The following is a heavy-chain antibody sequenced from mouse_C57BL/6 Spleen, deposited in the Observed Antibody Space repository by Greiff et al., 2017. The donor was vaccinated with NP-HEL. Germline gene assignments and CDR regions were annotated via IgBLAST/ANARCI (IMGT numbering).Heavy chain of an antibody. J-gene: IGHJ4*01. CDR3: ARRKLLRSNYAMDY. Sequence: EVKLMESGPELVKPGASVKISCKASGYTFTDYYMNWVKQSHGKSLEWIGDINPNNGGTSYNQKFKGKATLTVDKSSSTAYMELRSLTSEDSAVYYCARRKLLRSNYAMDYWGQGTSVTVSS. CDR2: INPNNGGT. CDR1: GYTFTDYY. V-gene: IGHV1-26*01. D-gene: IGHD1-1*01.